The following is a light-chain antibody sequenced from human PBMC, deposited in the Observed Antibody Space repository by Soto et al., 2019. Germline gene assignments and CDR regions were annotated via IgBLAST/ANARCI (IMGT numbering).Light chain of an antibody. CDR1: SSDVGGYNY. CDR3: SSYTSSSTPLVV. J-gene: IGLJ2*01. CDR2: DVS. Sequence: QPASVSGSPGQSITISCTGTSSDVGGYNYVSWYQQHPGKAPKLMIYDVSNRPSGVSNRFSGSKSGNTASLTISGLQAEDEADYYCSSYTSSSTPLVVFGGGTKLTVL. V-gene: IGLV2-14*01.